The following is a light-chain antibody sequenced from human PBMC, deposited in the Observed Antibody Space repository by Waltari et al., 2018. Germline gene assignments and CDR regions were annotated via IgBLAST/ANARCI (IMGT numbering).Light chain of an antibody. Sequence: NFMLTQPHSVSEPPGVTVTISCTRRSGSIAGNFVRWYQQRPASAPSVVIYEYSQRPSGVPDRFSGSIDSSSSSASLTISGLKTEDEADYYCQSYDSTNHVVFGGGTKLTVL. CDR3: QSYDSTNHVV. CDR1: SGSIAGNF. V-gene: IGLV6-57*04. J-gene: IGLJ2*01. CDR2: EYS.